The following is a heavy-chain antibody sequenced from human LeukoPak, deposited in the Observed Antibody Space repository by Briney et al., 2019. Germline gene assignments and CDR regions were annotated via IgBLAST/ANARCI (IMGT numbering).Heavy chain of an antibody. CDR2: IIPVFSTA. J-gene: IGHJ6*03. CDR3: ARAGAAADPIAFYYYYYMDF. D-gene: IGHD6-13*01. Sequence: ASVKVSCKASGGTFSSYAISWVRQAPGQGLEWMGGIIPVFSTANYAQKFQGRVTITTDESTSTAYMELSSLRSEDTAVYYCARAGAAADPIAFYYYYYMDFWGKGTTVTVSS. V-gene: IGHV1-69*05. CDR1: GGTFSSYA.